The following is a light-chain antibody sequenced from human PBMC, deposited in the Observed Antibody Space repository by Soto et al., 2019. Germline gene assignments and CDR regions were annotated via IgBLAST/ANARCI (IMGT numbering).Light chain of an antibody. CDR1: QSVSRH. V-gene: IGKV3-11*01. CDR3: QQRSKWPPVT. CDR2: DAS. J-gene: IGKJ4*01. Sequence: EVVLTQSPATLSLSPGERATLSCRASQSVSRHLAWYQQKPGQAPRLLILDASDRATGIPARFSGSGSGTNFTLTLSSLEPEDFAVYYCQQRSKWPPVTFCGGTKVEIK.